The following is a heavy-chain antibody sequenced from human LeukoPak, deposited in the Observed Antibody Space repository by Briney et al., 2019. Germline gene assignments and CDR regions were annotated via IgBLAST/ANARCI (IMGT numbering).Heavy chain of an antibody. CDR2: INHSGST. D-gene: IGHD6-19*01. CDR1: GGSFSGYY. V-gene: IGHV4-34*01. J-gene: IGHJ2*01. Sequence: SETLSLTCAVYGGSFSGYYWSWIRQPPGKGLEWIGEINHSGSTNYNPSLKSRVTISVDTSKNQFSLKLSSMTAADTAVYYCARDGAVAGRYWYFDVWGRGALVTVSS. CDR3: ARDGAVAGRYWYFDV.